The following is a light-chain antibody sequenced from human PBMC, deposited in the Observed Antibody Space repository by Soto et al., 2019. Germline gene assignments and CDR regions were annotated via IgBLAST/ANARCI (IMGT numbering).Light chain of an antibody. CDR2: EAS. CDR3: QQYNGYWT. V-gene: IGKV1-5*03. J-gene: IGKJ1*01. CDR1: QSISDS. Sequence: DIRMTQSPSTLSASVGDRVTITCRASQSISDSLAWYQQKPGKAPKLLIYEASTLKSGFPSRFSGSRSGTEYTLTISSLQPDDFAIYYCQQYNGYWTFGQGTKVEIK.